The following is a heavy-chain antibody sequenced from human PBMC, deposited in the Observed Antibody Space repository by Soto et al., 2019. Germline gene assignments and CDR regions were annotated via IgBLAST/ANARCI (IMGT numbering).Heavy chain of an antibody. Sequence: SETLSLTCTVSGGSISSGDYYWSWIRQPPRKGLEWIGYIYYSGSTYYNPSLKSRVTISVDTSKNQFSLKLSSVTAADTAVYYCARVYMVRGTIIRYFDYWGQGTLVTVSS. CDR2: IYYSGST. V-gene: IGHV4-30-4*01. J-gene: IGHJ4*02. CDR3: ARVYMVRGTIIRYFDY. CDR1: GGSISSGDYY. D-gene: IGHD3-10*01.